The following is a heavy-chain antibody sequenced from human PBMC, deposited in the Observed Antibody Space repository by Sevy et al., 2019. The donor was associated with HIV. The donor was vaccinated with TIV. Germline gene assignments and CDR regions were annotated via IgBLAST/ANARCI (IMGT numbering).Heavy chain of an antibody. CDR1: GFTFSTYA. D-gene: IGHD3-10*01. V-gene: IGHV3-23*01. J-gene: IGHJ4*02. CDR3: AKDRVSGTYYTGDFDY. Sequence: GGSLRLSCAASGFTFSTYAMTWVRQAPGKGLERVSVISFSGGSTYYADSVKGRFTISRDNSKNTLYLQMISLRAEDTAVYYCAKDRVSGTYYTGDFDYWGQGTLVTVSS. CDR2: ISFSGGST.